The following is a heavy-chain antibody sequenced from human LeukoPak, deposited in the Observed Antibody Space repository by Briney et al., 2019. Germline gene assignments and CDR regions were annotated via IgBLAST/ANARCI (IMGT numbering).Heavy chain of an antibody. Sequence: ASVMVSCKASGYTFTSYGISWVRHAPGQGLEWMGWISAYNGNTNYAQKLQGRVTMTTDTSTSTAYMELRSLRSDDTAVYYCARSLGYYYYMDVWGKGTTVTVSS. J-gene: IGHJ6*03. CDR2: ISAYNGNT. CDR3: ARSLGYYYYMDV. CDR1: GYTFTSYG. V-gene: IGHV1-18*01.